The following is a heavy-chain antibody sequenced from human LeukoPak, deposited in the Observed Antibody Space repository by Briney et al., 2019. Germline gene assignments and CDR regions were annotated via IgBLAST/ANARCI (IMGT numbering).Heavy chain of an antibody. CDR2: IKQDGSEK. Sequence: PGGSLRLSCAASGFTFSSYWMSWVRQAPGKGLEWVANIKQDGSEKYYVDSVKGRFTISRDNAKNSLYLQMNSLRAEDTAVYYCARDRAPNFDWFSDAFDIWGQGTMVTVSS. CDR3: ARDRAPNFDWFSDAFDI. J-gene: IGHJ3*02. D-gene: IGHD3-9*01. CDR1: GFTFSSYW. V-gene: IGHV3-7*01.